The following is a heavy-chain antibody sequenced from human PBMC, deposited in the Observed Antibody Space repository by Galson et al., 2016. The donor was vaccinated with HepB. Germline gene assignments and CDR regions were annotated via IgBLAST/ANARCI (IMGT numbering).Heavy chain of an antibody. V-gene: IGHV1-69*13. Sequence: SVKVSCKASGGPFSSHAFSWVRQAPGQGLEWMGAIVPIFRTTNYEQKFQDRLTITADESTSTVYMGLSSLRSEDTAVYFCAREGGGVAEGKNYYHGMDVWGQGTTVTVSS. CDR2: IVPIFRTT. CDR3: AREGGGVAEGKNYYHGMDV. CDR1: GGPFSSHA. J-gene: IGHJ6*02. D-gene: IGHD3-16*01.